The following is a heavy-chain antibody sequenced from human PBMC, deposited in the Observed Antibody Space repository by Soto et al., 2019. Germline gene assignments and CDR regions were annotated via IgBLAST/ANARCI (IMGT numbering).Heavy chain of an antibody. CDR1: GFTFSSYG. J-gene: IGHJ4*02. CDR2: ISYDGSNK. Sequence: QVQLVESGGGVVQPGRSLRLSCAASGFTFSSYGMHWVRQAPGKGLEWVAVISYDGSNKYYADSVKGRFTISRDNSKNTLYLQMNSLRAEDTAVYYCANLKLRNYWGQGTLVTVSS. V-gene: IGHV3-30*18. D-gene: IGHD2-15*01. CDR3: ANLKLRNY.